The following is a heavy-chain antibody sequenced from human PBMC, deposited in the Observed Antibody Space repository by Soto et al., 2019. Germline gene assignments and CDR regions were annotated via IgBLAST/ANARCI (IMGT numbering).Heavy chain of an antibody. D-gene: IGHD3-3*01. CDR2: ISGSGDST. V-gene: IGHV3-23*01. CDR3: AKIFSLRFLEWLYFDY. Sequence: GGSLRLSCAASGFTFSSYAMSWVRQAPGKGLERVSAISGSGDSTYYADSVKGRFTISRDNSNNTLYLQMNSLRAEDTAVYYCAKIFSLRFLEWLYFDYWGQGTLVTVSS. CDR1: GFTFSSYA. J-gene: IGHJ4*02.